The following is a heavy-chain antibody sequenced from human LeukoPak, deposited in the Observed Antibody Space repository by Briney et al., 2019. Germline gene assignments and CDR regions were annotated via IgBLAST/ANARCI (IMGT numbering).Heavy chain of an antibody. J-gene: IGHJ6*02. D-gene: IGHD3-10*01. CDR3: AGEDLASYYSGMDV. V-gene: IGHV4-61*02. Sequence: SQTLSLTCTVSGGSISSGSYYWSWIRQPAGKGLEWIGRIYTSGSTNYNPSLKSRVTISVDTSKNQFSLKLSSVTAADTAVYYCAGEDLASYYSGMDVWAQGTTVPV. CDR1: GGSISSGSYY. CDR2: IYTSGST.